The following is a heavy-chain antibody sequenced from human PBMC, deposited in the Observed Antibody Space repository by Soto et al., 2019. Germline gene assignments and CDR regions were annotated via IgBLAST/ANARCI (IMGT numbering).Heavy chain of an antibody. CDR3: ARYGGVGGWRYYFDY. V-gene: IGHV4-39*01. CDR2: IYYSGST. CDR1: GGSISSSSYY. J-gene: IGHJ4*02. D-gene: IGHD6-19*01. Sequence: QLQLQESGPGLVKPSETLSLTCTVSGGSISSSSYYWGWISQPPGKGLEWIGSIYYSGSTYYNPSLKSRVTISVDTSKNQFSLKLSSVTAADTAVYYCARYGGVGGWRYYFDYWGQGTLVTVSS.